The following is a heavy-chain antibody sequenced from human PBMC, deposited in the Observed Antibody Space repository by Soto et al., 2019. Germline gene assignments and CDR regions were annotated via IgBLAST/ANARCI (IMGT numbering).Heavy chain of an antibody. CDR1: GYTFTSYG. D-gene: IGHD1-1*01. V-gene: IGHV1-18*01. Sequence: QVQLVQSGAEVKKPGASVKVSCKASGYTFTSYGISWARQAPGQGLEWMGWISAYNGNTNYAQKLQGRVTMTTDTSTSTAYMELRSLGSDDTAVYYCARDPGHDIYYYYGMDVWGQGTTVTVSS. CDR2: ISAYNGNT. J-gene: IGHJ6*02. CDR3: ARDPGHDIYYYYGMDV.